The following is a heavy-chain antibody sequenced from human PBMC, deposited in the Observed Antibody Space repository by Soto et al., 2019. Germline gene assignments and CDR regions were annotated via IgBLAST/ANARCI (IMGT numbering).Heavy chain of an antibody. J-gene: IGHJ4*02. CDR2: IKQDGSEK. CDR3: ARGGGYCSSTSCYDY. V-gene: IGHV3-7*01. CDR1: GFTFSSYW. D-gene: IGHD2-2*01. Sequence: GSLRLSCAASGFTFSSYWMSWVRQAPGKGLEWVANIKQDGSEKYYVDSVKGRFTISRDNAKNSLYLQMNSLRAEDTAVYYCARGGGYCSSTSCYDYWGQGTLVTVSS.